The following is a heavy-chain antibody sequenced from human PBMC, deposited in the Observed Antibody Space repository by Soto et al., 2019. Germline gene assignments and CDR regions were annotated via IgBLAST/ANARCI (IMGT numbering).Heavy chain of an antibody. CDR3: ALEVATIDY. V-gene: IGHV5-51*01. J-gene: IGHJ4*02. CDR2: IYPGYSDT. CDR1: GYXFTSYW. Sequence: EXLKIYCKSSGYXFTSYWLVWVRQMPGKGLEWMGIIYPGYSDTRYSPSFQGQVTISDEKSISTAYLQWSSMKDSDTAMYYCALEVATIDYWGQGTLVTVSS. D-gene: IGHD5-12*01.